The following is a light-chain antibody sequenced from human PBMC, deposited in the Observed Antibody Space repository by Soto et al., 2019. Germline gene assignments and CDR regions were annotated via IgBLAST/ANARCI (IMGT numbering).Light chain of an antibody. Sequence: EIVLTQSPGTLSLSPGESATLSCRASQSVSSASLVWYQQRPGQAPRLLIYAASSRATGIPDRFTGSGSGTEFTLTVSRLEPEDFAVYYCQQYSSPPMYTFGQGTKLEIK. CDR2: AAS. CDR1: QSVSSAS. CDR3: QQYSSPPMYT. V-gene: IGKV3-20*01. J-gene: IGKJ2*01.